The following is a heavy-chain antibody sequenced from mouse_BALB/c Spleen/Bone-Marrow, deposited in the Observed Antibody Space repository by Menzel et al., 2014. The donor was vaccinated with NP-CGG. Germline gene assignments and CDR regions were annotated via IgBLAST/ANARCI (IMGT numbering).Heavy chain of an antibody. D-gene: IGHD1-2*01. Sequence: QVQLQQSGPGLVQPSQSLSITCTVSGFSLTSYGVHWVRQSPGKGLEWLGAIWSGGSTDYNAAFISRLSISKDNSKSQVFFKMNSLQANDTAIYYCASTTALYYYAMDYWGQGTSVTVSS. CDR3: ASTTALYYYAMDY. J-gene: IGHJ4*01. V-gene: IGHV2-2*02. CDR2: IWSGGST. CDR1: GFSLTSYG.